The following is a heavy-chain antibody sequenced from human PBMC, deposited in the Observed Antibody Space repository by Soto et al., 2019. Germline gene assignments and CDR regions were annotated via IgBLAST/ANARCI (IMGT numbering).Heavy chain of an antibody. CDR1: GFTFSSYA. Sequence: PGGSLRLSCAASGFTFSSYAMHWVRQAPGKGLEWVSAISGSGGSTYYADSVKGRFTISRDNSKNALYLQMSSLRAEDTAVYYCAKDARRITMIVVVITYFDYWGQGTLVTVS. CDR2: ISGSGGST. J-gene: IGHJ4*02. D-gene: IGHD3-22*01. V-gene: IGHV3-23*01. CDR3: AKDARRITMIVVVITYFDY.